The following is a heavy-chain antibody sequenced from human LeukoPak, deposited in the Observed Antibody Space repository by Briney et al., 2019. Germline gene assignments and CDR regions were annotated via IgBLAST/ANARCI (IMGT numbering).Heavy chain of an antibody. J-gene: IGHJ4*02. CDR1: GYTFTGYY. V-gene: IGHV1-2*02. D-gene: IGHD2-2*01. CDR2: NNPNSGGT. Sequence: GASVKVSCKASGYTFTGYYMHWVRQAPGQGLEWMGWNNPNSGGTNYAQKFQGRVTMTRDTSISTAYMELSRLRSDDTAVYYCARGPVRVLPAAILNYFDYWGQGTLVTVSS. CDR3: ARGPVRVLPAAILNYFDY.